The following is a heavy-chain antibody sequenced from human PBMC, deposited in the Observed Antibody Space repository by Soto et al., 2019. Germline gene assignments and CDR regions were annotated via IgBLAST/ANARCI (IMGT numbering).Heavy chain of an antibody. CDR3: ATLGYCSSTSCKGKAFDI. CDR1: GFTFSSYA. V-gene: IGHV3-23*01. D-gene: IGHD2-2*01. CDR2: ISGSGGST. Sequence: GGSLRLSCAASGFTFSSYAMSWVRQAPGKGLEWVSAISGSGGSTYYADSVKGRFTISRDNSKNTLYLQMNSLRAEDTAVYYCATLGYCSSTSCKGKAFDIWGQGTMVTVSS. J-gene: IGHJ3*02.